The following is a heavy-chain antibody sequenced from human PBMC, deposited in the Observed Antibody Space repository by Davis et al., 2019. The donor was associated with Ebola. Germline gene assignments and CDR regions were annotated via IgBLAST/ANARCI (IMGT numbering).Heavy chain of an antibody. D-gene: IGHD3-9*01. CDR1: GYTFTDFD. CDR2: INAGNGNM. J-gene: IGHJ4*02. CDR3: ARDTGIRYVSLGY. Sequence: AASVKVSCKASGYTFTDFDMHWVRQAPGQGLEWMGWINAGNGNMRNSQKFQGRVTITRDTSASTVYMELSSLRSEDTAIYYCARDTGIRYVSLGYWGQGTLVTVSS. V-gene: IGHV1-3*01.